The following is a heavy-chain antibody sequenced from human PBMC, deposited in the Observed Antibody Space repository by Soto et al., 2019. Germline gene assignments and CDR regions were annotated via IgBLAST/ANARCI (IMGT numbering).Heavy chain of an antibody. D-gene: IGHD3-16*01. CDR2: VKEDGSEL. CDR3: ARDIGFDYVN. J-gene: IGHJ4*02. Sequence: GGSLRLSCAVSGFNVMSYWMSLVRQAPGKGLEWVSSVKEDGSELYYLHSVRGRFSMTRDSAGNALHLTMNYLSAEDTGVYFCARDIGFDYVNWGQGIPVTVSS. CDR1: GFNVMSYW. V-gene: IGHV3-7*01.